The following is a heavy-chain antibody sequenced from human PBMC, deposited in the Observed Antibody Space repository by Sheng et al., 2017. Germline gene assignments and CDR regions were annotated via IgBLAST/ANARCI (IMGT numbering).Heavy chain of an antibody. Sequence: EVQLVESGGGLVQPGGSLRLSCAASGFTFSSYAMSWVRQAPGKGLEWVSVISGSAGSSYYADSVKGRFTISRDNSKNTLYLQMNSLRAEDTAVYYCARGITVATFMAGWRWGQGTSVTVSS. CDR1: GFTFSSYA. J-gene: IGHJ4*02. V-gene: IGHV3-23*04. D-gene: IGHD6-19*01. CDR3: ARGITVATFMAGWR. CDR2: ISGSAGSS.